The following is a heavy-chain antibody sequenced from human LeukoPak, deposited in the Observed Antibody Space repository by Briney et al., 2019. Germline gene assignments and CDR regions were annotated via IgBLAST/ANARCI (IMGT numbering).Heavy chain of an antibody. V-gene: IGHV3-23*01. CDR2: ISGSGGST. CDR3: AKFQPFFGELLIGAFDI. Sequence: PGGSLRLSCAASGFTFSSYAMSWVRQAPGKGLEWVSAISGSGGSTYYADSVKGRFTISRDNSKNTLYLQMNSLRAEDTAVYYCAKFQPFFGELLIGAFDIWGQGTMVTVSS. D-gene: IGHD3-10*01. J-gene: IGHJ3*02. CDR1: GFTFSSYA.